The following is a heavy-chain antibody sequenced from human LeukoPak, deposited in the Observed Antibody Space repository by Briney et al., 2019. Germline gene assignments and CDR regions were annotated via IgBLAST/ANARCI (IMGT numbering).Heavy chain of an antibody. CDR2: INAGNGNT. J-gene: IGHJ5*02. Sequence: ASVKVSCKASGYTFTSYAMHWVRQAPGQRLEWMGWINAGNGNTKYSQKFQGRVTITRDTSASTAYMELSSLRSEDTAVYYCARTKHPNCSGGSCYSTRFDPWGQGTPVTVTS. CDR1: GYTFTSYA. CDR3: ARTKHPNCSGGSCYSTRFDP. D-gene: IGHD2-15*01. V-gene: IGHV1-3*01.